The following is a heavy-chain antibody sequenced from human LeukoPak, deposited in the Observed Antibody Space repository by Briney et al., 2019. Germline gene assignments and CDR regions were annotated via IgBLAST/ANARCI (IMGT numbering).Heavy chain of an antibody. V-gene: IGHV3-72*01. D-gene: IGHD1-26*01. J-gene: IGHJ4*02. Sequence: GGSLTLSCAASGFTFSDYYMQGVRQAPGKGLEGVGRIRKKVNSSTTEYAASVRGRFTISRDDSKNSLDLQMNSLKAEDAAVYYFTSCFYSGGYYPLDYWGQGTKVTVPS. CDR1: GFTFSDYY. CDR2: IRKKVNSSTT. CDR3: TSCFYSGGYYPLDY.